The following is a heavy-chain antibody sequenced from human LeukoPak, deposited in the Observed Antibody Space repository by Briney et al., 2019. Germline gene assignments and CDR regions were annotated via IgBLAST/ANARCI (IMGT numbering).Heavy chain of an antibody. J-gene: IGHJ5*02. V-gene: IGHV1-69*04. CDR3: ARGGGAAGPRGWFDP. Sequence: ASVKVSCKASGGTFSSYAISWVRQAPGQGLEWMGRIIPIFGIANYAQKLQGRVTITADKSTSTAYMELSSLRSEGTAVYYCARGGGAAGPRGWFDPWGQGTLVTVSS. CDR2: IIPIFGIA. D-gene: IGHD6-13*01. CDR1: GGTFSSYA.